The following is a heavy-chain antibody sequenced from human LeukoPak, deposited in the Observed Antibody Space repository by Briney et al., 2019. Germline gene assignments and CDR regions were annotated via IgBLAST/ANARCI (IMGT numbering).Heavy chain of an antibody. V-gene: IGHV7-4-1*02. CDR2: ISTDTGNP. Sequence: GASVKVSCKTSGYTFTTHAINWLRQAPGQGLEWMGSISTDTGNPTYAQGFTGWFVFSLDTSVNTAYLQISGLKAEDTAVYYCVRWRAGGNYRLFDPWGQGTLVTVSS. J-gene: IGHJ5*02. CDR3: VRWRAGGNYRLFDP. CDR1: GYTFTTHA. D-gene: IGHD3-16*02.